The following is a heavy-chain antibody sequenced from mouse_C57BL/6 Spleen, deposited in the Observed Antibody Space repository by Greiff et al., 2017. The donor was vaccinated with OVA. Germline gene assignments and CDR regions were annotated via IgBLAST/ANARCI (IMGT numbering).Heavy chain of an antibody. J-gene: IGHJ4*01. CDR1: GFTFTDYY. V-gene: IGHV7-3*01. D-gene: IGHD2-3*01. CDR3: ARYDGYYVSYAMDY. CDR2: IRNKANGYTT. Sequence: EVKLVESGGGLVQPGGSLSLSCAASGFTFTDYYMSWVRQPPGKALEWLGFIRNKANGYTTEYSASVKGRFTISRDNSQIILYLQMNALRAEDSATYYCARYDGYYVSYAMDYWGQGTSVTVSS.